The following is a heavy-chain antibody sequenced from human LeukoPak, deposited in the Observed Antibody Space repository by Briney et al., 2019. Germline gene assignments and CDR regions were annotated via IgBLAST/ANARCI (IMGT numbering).Heavy chain of an antibody. D-gene: IGHD5-24*01. CDR3: ARDDTNGYPDY. J-gene: IGHJ4*02. Sequence: GGSLRLSCAASGFTFSSHNMNWVRQAPGKGLEWVSSISGSSSHRFYVDSVKGRFTISRDNAINSLFLQMNSLKAEDTAVYYCARDDTNGYPDYWGQGTLVTVSS. CDR2: ISGSSSHR. CDR1: GFTFSSHN. V-gene: IGHV3-21*01.